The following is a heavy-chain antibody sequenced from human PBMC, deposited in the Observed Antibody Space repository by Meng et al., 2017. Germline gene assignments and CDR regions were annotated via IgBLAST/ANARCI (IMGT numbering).Heavy chain of an antibody. J-gene: IGHJ3*02. CDR3: ARLDSSGYYYDAFDI. D-gene: IGHD3-22*01. CDR2: IYPGDSDT. V-gene: IGHV5-51*01. Sequence: KVSCKGSGYSFTSYWIGWVRQMPGKGLEWMGIIYPGDSDTRYSPSFQGQVTISADKSISTAYLQWSSLKASDTAMYYCARLDSSGYYYDAFDIWGQGKMVNVAS. CDR1: GYSFTSYW.